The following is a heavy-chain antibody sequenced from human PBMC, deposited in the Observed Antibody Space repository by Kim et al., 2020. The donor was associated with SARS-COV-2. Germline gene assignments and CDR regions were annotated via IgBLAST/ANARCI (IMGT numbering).Heavy chain of an antibody. D-gene: IGHD3-22*01. V-gene: IGHV1-3*01. Sequence: ASVKVSCKASGYTFNTYALHWVRLAPGQRLDWMGWINGGNGYTEYSQKFQGRVTFTKDTSAKTAYMELSSLRSEDTAVYYCARDHRNSSGYYSFDYWGQGTLVTVSS. CDR2: INGGNGYT. CDR3: ARDHRNSSGYYSFDY. CDR1: GYTFNTYA. J-gene: IGHJ4*02.